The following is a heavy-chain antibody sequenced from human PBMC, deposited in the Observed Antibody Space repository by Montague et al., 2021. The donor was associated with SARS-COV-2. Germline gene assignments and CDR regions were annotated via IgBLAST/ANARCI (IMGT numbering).Heavy chain of an antibody. CDR2: IYYSGST. CDR3: ARVVRYYCASSGPGAFDF. CDR1: GGSISSYY. D-gene: IGHD3-22*01. V-gene: IGHV4-59*01. J-gene: IGHJ3*01. Sequence: SETLSLTCTVSGGSISSYYWSWIRRPPGKGLEWIGYIYYSGSTNYNPSLQSRVTISVDTSKNQFSLRLSSVTAADTAVSYCARVVRYYCASSGPGAFDFWGQGTMVTVSS.